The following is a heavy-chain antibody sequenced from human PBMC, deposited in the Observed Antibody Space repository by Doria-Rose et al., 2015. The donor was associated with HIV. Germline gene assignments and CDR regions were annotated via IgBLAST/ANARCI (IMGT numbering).Heavy chain of an antibody. Sequence: QLVQSGGGLVKTGRSLRLSCRTSGFTFDDYALSWFRQAPGKGLEWVGFIRDKAYGGTSEYDASVKGRCTISRDDSRSIAYLQMNSLNAEDTAVYYCTRAPTLRYFDFWGRGTLVTVSS. V-gene: IGHV3-49*05. CDR2: IRDKAYGGTS. CDR1: GFTFDDYA. CDR3: TRAPTLRYFDF. J-gene: IGHJ2*01.